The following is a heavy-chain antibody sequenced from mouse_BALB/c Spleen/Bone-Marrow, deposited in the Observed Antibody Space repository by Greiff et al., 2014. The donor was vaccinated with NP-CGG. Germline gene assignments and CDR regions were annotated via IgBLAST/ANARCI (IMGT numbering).Heavy chain of an antibody. Sequence: EVKLQESGAELVKPGASVKLSCTASGFNIKDTYMHWVKQRPEQGLEWIGRIDPANGNTKYDPKFQGKATITADTSSNTAYLQLSSLTSEDTAVYYCARWLLPYGLDYWGQGTSVTDSS. CDR2: IDPANGNT. CDR1: GFNIKDTY. V-gene: IGHV14-3*02. CDR3: ARWLLPYGLDY. D-gene: IGHD2-3*01. J-gene: IGHJ4*01.